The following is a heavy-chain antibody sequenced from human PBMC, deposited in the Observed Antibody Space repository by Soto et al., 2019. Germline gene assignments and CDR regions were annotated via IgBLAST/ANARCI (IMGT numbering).Heavy chain of an antibody. CDR3: ARLPRDCNKTSCYYADH. CDR1: GYDFNTNW. Sequence: GESLKISCRGSGYDFNTNWFGWVRQLPGRGLEWVGIMYPGDSDTRYNPSLQGHVTLSVDVTISTAFLQWRSLETSDTGMYFCARLPRDCNKTSCYYADHWGQGTQVTVSS. V-gene: IGHV5-51*01. CDR2: MYPGDSDT. D-gene: IGHD3-3*01. J-gene: IGHJ4*02.